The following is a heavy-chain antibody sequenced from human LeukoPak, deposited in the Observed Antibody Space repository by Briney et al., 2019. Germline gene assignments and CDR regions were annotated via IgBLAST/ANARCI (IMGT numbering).Heavy chain of an antibody. CDR3: ARDLSPRI. CDR2: IYYSGST. J-gene: IGHJ4*02. CDR1: GGSISSHY. V-gene: IGHV4-59*11. Sequence: SESLSLTCTVSGGSISSHYWSWIRQPPGKGLEWIGYIYYSGSTNYNPSLKSRVTISVDTSKNQFSLKLGSVTAADTAVYYCARDLSPRIWGQGTLVTVSS.